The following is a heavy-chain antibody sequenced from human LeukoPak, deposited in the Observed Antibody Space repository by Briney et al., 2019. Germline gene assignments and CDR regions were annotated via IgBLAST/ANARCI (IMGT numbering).Heavy chain of an antibody. CDR1: GFTFSSYS. CDR3: ASSEGLGYCSSTSCYLGAFDI. V-gene: IGHV3-21*01. J-gene: IGHJ3*02. D-gene: IGHD2-2*01. CDR2: ISSSSSYI. Sequence: PGGSLRLSCAASGFTFSSYSMNWVRQAPGKGLEWVSSISSSSSYIYYADSVKGRFTISRDNAKNSLYLQMNSLRAEDTAVYYCASSEGLGYCSSTSCYLGAFDIWGQGTMVTVSS.